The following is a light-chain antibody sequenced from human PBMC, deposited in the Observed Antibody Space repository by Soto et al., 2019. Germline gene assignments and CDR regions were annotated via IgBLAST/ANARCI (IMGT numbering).Light chain of an antibody. J-gene: IGKJ2*01. CDR3: MESTQGPQT. Sequence: IVLTQTPLSSPVTLGQPASISCTSSQSLVHRDGNTYLNWLQQRPGQPPRLLLYKVSNRFSGVPDRFSGSGAGTYFTLTISRVEAEDVGIYSCMESTQGPQTFGQGNKLEIK. CDR2: KVS. V-gene: IGKV2-24*01. CDR1: QSLVHRDGNTY.